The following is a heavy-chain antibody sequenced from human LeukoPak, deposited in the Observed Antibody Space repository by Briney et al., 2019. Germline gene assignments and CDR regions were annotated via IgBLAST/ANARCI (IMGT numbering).Heavy chain of an antibody. CDR1: RFTFSSYG. J-gene: IGHJ1*01. Sequence: GRSLRLSCAASRFTFSSYGMHWVRQAPGKGLEWVAVRWYDGSNKYYADSVKGRFTVSRDNSKNTLYLQMNSLRAEDTAVYYCARDRYCSGGSCYSPSLTGYFQHWGQGTLVTVSS. CDR2: RWYDGSNK. D-gene: IGHD2-15*01. V-gene: IGHV3-33*01. CDR3: ARDRYCSGGSCYSPSLTGYFQH.